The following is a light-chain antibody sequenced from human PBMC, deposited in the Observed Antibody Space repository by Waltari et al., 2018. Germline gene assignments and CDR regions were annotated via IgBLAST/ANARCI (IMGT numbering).Light chain of an antibody. J-gene: IGLJ3*02. CDR1: NIGSRT. V-gene: IGLV3-21*04. CDR2: YDS. CDR3: QLWDSSSDHWV. Sequence: SYLLPHPSSVSVAPGKTARITCVGSNIGSRTVHWHQQKPGQAPVLVFYYDSDRPSGIPERFTGSNSWNPAALAISRVEVGDDAEYYCQLWDSSSDHWVFGGGTKLTVL.